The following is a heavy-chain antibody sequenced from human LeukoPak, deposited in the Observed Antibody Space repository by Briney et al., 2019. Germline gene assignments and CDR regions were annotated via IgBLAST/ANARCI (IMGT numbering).Heavy chain of an antibody. CDR1: GGSFSGYY. D-gene: IGHD6-6*01. J-gene: IGHJ6*03. Sequence: SETLSLTCAVYGGSFSGYYWSWIRQPPGKGLEWIGEINHSGSTNYNPSLKSRVTISVDTSKNQFSLKLSSVTAADTAVYYCARGRFGSSSSNSRHLYYYYYYMDVWGKGTMVTVSS. CDR2: INHSGST. CDR3: ARGRFGSSSSNSRHLYYYYYYMDV. V-gene: IGHV4-34*01.